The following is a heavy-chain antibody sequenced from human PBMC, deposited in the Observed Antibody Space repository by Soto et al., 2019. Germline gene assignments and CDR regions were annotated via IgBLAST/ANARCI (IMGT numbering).Heavy chain of an antibody. J-gene: IGHJ4*02. CDR1: GVSLSSINW. Sequence: QVQLQESGPGLVKPSGTLSLTCAVSGVSLSSINWWRWVRQPPGKGLEWIGEIYHSGSTNYNPSLKGRGNIPVDKSKNQLSLTLRSVTAADTAVSDCAERAEQWLVCPCDYWSQGPMVTVSS. CDR2: IYHSGST. D-gene: IGHD6-19*01. CDR3: AERAEQWLVCPCDY. V-gene: IGHV4-4*02.